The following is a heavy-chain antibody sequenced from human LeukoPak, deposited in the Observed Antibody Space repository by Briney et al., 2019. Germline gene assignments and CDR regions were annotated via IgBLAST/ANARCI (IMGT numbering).Heavy chain of an antibody. J-gene: IGHJ3*02. Sequence: GGSLRLSCAASGFTFSDYEMNWVRQTPGKGLVWVLYISSSGSTIYYADSVKGRFTISRDNAKNSLNLQMNSLRAEDTAVYYCARAGLGDNGAFDIWGQGTMVTVSS. CDR2: ISSSGSTI. D-gene: IGHD2-21*01. V-gene: IGHV3-48*03. CDR3: ARAGLGDNGAFDI. CDR1: GFTFSDYE.